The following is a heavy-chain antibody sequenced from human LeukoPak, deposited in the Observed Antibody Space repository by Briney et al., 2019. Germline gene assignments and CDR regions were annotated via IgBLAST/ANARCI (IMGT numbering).Heavy chain of an antibody. CDR1: GFTFSSYS. CDR3: ARERFLEWLLYRYDFDY. D-gene: IGHD3-3*01. V-gene: IGHV3-21*01. J-gene: IGHJ4*02. Sequence: GGSLRLSCAASGFTFSSYSMNWVRQAPGKGLEWVSSISSSSSYIYYADSVKGRFTISRDNAKNSPYLQMNSLRAEDTAVYYCARERFLEWLLYRYDFDYWGQGTLVTVSS. CDR2: ISSSSSYI.